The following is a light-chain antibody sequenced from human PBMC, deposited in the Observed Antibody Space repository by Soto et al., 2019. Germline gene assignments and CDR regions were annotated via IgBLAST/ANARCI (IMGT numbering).Light chain of an antibody. CDR3: HQYGNSPQT. V-gene: IGKV3-20*01. CDR1: QSVSSAN. J-gene: IGKJ1*01. Sequence: IALTQSPSTLSLARGGMVTLSRGASQSVSSANFAWYQQKPGQAPRLLIYGASSRATGIPDRFSGSGSGTVFTLTINILEPDDFAVYYCHQYGNSPQTFGQGTKVDIK. CDR2: GAS.